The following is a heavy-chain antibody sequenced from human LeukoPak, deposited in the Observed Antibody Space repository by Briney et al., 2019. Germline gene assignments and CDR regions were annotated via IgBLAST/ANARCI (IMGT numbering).Heavy chain of an antibody. D-gene: IGHD3/OR15-3a*01. CDR2: INNDGTTT. Sequence: GGSLRLSCAASGFTSSSDWMRWVRQAAGKGLVWVSRINNDGTTTAYADSVKGRFSISRDNAKNTLYLQMNSLRAEDTAVYYCARWTGGFDYWGQGTLVTVSS. CDR1: GFTSSSDW. V-gene: IGHV3-74*01. J-gene: IGHJ4*02. CDR3: ARWTGGFDY.